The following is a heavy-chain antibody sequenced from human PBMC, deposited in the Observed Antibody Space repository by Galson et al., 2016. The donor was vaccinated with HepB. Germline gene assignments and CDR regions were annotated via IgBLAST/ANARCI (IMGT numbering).Heavy chain of an antibody. Sequence: SLRLSCADSTFTFSNYWMTWVRQAPGKGLEWVANINPDGSEKYYVDSVKGRVTISRDNAKNSLYLQMNSLRAEDTAIYNCARKQQLVQDRYWCFDRWGRGTLVTVSS. V-gene: IGHV3-7*03. J-gene: IGHJ2*01. CDR3: ARKQQLVQDRYWCFDR. D-gene: IGHD6-13*01. CDR2: INPDGSEK. CDR1: TFTFSNYW.